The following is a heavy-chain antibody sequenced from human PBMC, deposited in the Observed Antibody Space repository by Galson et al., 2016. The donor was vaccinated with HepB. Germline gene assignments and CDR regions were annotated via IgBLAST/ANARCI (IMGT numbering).Heavy chain of an antibody. CDR2: ISYDGSNE. Sequence: SLRLSCAASGFTFSSYAMHWVRQAPGKGLEWVAVISYDGSNEYYADSVKGRFTMSRDNSKNTLHLQMNSLRAEDTAVYYCARERVVVLVAGTPTPSVFDYWGQGTLVTVSS. D-gene: IGHD2-15*01. CDR3: ARERVVVLVAGTPTPSVFDY. V-gene: IGHV3-30*04. J-gene: IGHJ4*02. CDR1: GFTFSSYA.